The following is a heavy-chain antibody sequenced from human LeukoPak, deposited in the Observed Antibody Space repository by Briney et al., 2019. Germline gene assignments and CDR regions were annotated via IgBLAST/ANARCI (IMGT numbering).Heavy chain of an antibody. CDR3: ARSRGYFDY. CDR1: GFSISNGYY. J-gene: IGHJ4*02. V-gene: IGHV4-38-2*02. Sequence: SETLSLTCSVSGFSISNGYYWGWIRQPPGKGLDWIGIIYHSGSTYYNPSLKSRVTMSVDTSKNQFSLKLSSVTAADTALYYCARSRGYFDYWGQGTLVTVSS. CDR2: IYHSGST. D-gene: IGHD6-13*01.